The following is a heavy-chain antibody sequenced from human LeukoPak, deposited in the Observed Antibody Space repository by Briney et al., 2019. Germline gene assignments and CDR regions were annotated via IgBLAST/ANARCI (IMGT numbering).Heavy chain of an antibody. CDR2: ILYDGSKK. Sequence: GGSLRLSCAASGFTFSHHGVHWVRHAPGKGLEWVAFILYDGSKKYYVDSVKGRFTISRDNSKNALSLQMNSLRPEDTAIYYCARAVDKGTGYYMDFWGQGTLVTVSS. J-gene: IGHJ4*02. V-gene: IGHV3-30*02. D-gene: IGHD3-22*01. CDR3: ARAVDKGTGYYMDF. CDR1: GFTFSHHG.